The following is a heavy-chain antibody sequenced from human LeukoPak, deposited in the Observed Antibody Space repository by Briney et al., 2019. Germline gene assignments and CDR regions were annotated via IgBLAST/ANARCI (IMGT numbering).Heavy chain of an antibody. V-gene: IGHV4-38-2*01. CDR1: GYSISSGYY. CDR2: IYHSGST. D-gene: IGHD3-10*01. Sequence: KPSETPSLTCAVSGYSISSGYYWGWIRQPPGKGLEWIGSIYHSGSTYYNPSLKSRVTISVDTSKNQFSLKLSSVTAADTAVYYCARTQLWFGFDYWGQGTLVTVSS. J-gene: IGHJ4*02. CDR3: ARTQLWFGFDY.